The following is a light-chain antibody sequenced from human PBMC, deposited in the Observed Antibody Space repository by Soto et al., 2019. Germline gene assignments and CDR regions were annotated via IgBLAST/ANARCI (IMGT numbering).Light chain of an antibody. Sequence: DIQITQSPSTLSASVGDRGTITCRASQSISSWLAWYQQKPGKAPKLLIYKASSLESGVPSRFSGSGSGTEFTLTISSLQPDDFATYYCQQYNSYWTFGQGTKVDIK. CDR1: QSISSW. J-gene: IGKJ1*01. CDR3: QQYNSYWT. V-gene: IGKV1-5*03. CDR2: KAS.